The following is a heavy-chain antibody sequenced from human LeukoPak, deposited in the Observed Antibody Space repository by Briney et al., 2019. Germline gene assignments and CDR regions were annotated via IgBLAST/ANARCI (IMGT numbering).Heavy chain of an antibody. J-gene: IGHJ6*02. CDR2: ISYDGSNK. Sequence: GRSLRLSCAASGFTFSNYAMHWVRQAPGKGLEWVTIISYDGSNKHYADSVRGRFTISRDNSKNTLYLQMNSLRVEDTAFYHCVRGSGFYSYYGLDVWGQGTTVTVSS. CDR3: VRGSGFYSYYGLDV. CDR1: GFTFSNYA. V-gene: IGHV3-30*04.